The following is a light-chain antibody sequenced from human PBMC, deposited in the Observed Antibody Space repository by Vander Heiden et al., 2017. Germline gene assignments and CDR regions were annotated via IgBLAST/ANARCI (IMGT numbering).Light chain of an antibody. CDR1: QTLLHSSGKNY. V-gene: IGKV2-28*01. CDR3: MQGTQTALS. Sequence: DIVMTKFPLSLSVTSGEPASISCRSSQTLLHSSGKNYLDWFLQKPGQSPQLLIYLGSTRASGVPDRFSGSGSGTDFTLKISRVEAEDVGVYYCMQGTQTALSFGGGTRLEIK. J-gene: IGKJ4*01. CDR2: LGS.